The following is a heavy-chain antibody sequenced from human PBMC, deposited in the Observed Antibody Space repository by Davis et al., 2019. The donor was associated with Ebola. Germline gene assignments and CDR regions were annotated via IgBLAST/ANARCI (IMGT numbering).Heavy chain of an antibody. Sequence: ETLSLTCTVSGGSISSYYWSWIRQPPGKGLEWVSAISNNGGRAYYADSVKGRFTISRDNSKKVLYLQLNSLRVEDTAQYYCAMRAVGAAGYYQFYYGLDVWGRGTTVTVSS. CDR2: ISNNGGRA. J-gene: IGHJ6*02. D-gene: IGHD1-26*01. V-gene: IGHV3-23*01. CDR1: GGSISSYY. CDR3: AMRAVGAAGYYQFYYGLDV.